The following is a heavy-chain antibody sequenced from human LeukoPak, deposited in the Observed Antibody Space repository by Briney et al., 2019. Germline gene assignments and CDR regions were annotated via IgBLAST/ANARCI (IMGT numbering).Heavy chain of an antibody. V-gene: IGHV3-33*01. Sequence: PGVSLRLSCAASGYTFSAYGLHWVRQAPGKGLEWVAVIWYDGSKEFYADSVRGRFTTSKDDAKSTLYLQMNSLRVEDTAVYYCVRDGGAGLDYWGQGTLVTVSS. CDR3: VRDGGAGLDY. D-gene: IGHD3-16*01. CDR1: GYTFSAYG. J-gene: IGHJ4*02. CDR2: IWYDGSKE.